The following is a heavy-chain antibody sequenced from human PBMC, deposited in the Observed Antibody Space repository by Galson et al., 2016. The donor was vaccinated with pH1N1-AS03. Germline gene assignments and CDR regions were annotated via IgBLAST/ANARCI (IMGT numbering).Heavy chain of an antibody. CDR3: ARDPPGIAAGGSGA. D-gene: IGHD6-25*01. V-gene: IGHV3-30*14. CDR2: VSSDGIYK. Sequence: SLRLSCAASGFIFRNYAMHWVRQAPDRGLEWVAIVSSDGIYKYSADSVKGRSTISRDNSKNTVYLQMNSLRVEDTAVYYCARDPPGIAAGGSGAWGQGTLVTVSS. J-gene: IGHJ5*02. CDR1: GFIFRNYA.